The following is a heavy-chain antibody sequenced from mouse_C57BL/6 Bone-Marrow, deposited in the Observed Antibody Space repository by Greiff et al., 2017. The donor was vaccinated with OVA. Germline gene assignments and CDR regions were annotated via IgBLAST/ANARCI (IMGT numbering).Heavy chain of an antibody. CDR2: ISDGGSYT. V-gene: IGHV5-4*03. CDR3: ARKGYDGYYVSYFDY. J-gene: IGHJ2*01. Sequence: EVMLVESGGGLVKPGGSLKLSCAASGFTFSSYAMSWVRQTPEKRLEWVATISDGGSYTYYPDNVKGRFTISRDNAKNNLYLQMSHLKSEDTAMYYCARKGYDGYYVSYFDYWGQGTTLTVSS. CDR1: GFTFSSYA. D-gene: IGHD2-3*01.